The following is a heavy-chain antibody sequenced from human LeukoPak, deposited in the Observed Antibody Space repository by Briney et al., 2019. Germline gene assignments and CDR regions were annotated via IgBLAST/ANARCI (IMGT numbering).Heavy chain of an antibody. CDR2: IRSKANSYAT. D-gene: IGHD3-10*01. Sequence: GGSLRLSCAASGFTFSGSAMHWVRQASGKGLEWVGRIRSKANSYATAYAASVKGRFTISRDDSKSTAYLQMNSLKTEDTAVYYCTRLRYYYGSGSYYTTYGMDVWGQGTTVTVSS. V-gene: IGHV3-73*01. CDR1: GFTFSGSA. J-gene: IGHJ6*02. CDR3: TRLRYYYGSGSYYTTYGMDV.